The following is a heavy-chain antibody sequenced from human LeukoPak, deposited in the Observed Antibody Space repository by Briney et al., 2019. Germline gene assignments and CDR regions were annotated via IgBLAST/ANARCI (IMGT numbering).Heavy chain of an antibody. CDR3: ARHYDSSGYWYYFDY. CDR2: IYYSGST. Sequence: PSETLSLTCTVSGGSISSSYWSWIRQPPGKGLEWIGYIYYSGSTNYNPSLKSRVTISVDTSKNQFSLKLSSVTAADTAVSYCARHYDSSGYWYYFDYWGQGTLVTVSS. J-gene: IGHJ4*02. V-gene: IGHV4-59*08. CDR1: GGSISSSY. D-gene: IGHD3-22*01.